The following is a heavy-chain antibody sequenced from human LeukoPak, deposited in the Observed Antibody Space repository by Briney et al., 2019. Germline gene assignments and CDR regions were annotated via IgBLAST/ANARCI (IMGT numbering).Heavy chain of an antibody. CDR3: ATGGGAGYPVY. CDR2: ISRSADII. V-gene: IGHV3-48*03. Sequence: GGPLRLSCTASGFILSSYEVIGLRQAPGKGLEWVSYISRSADIIQYSDSVRGRFTSSRDNAMNSLYLQMNSLRDEDTAAYYCATGGGAGYPVYWGQGTLVTVSS. J-gene: IGHJ4*02. D-gene: IGHD6-25*01. CDR1: GFILSSYE.